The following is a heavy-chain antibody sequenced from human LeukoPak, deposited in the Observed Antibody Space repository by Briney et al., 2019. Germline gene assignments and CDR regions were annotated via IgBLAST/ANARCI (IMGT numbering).Heavy chain of an antibody. D-gene: IGHD5-24*01. CDR2: IYQTGST. J-gene: IGHJ4*02. CDR1: GGSISSGGYY. Sequence: SETLSLTCTVSGGSISSGGYYWSWIRQPPGKGLERIGYIYQTGSTNYNPSLESRVTISVDRSKNQFSLKLRSVTAADTAVYYCARLEMTTLYFDFWGQGGLVTVSS. V-gene: IGHV4-30-2*01. CDR3: ARLEMTTLYFDF.